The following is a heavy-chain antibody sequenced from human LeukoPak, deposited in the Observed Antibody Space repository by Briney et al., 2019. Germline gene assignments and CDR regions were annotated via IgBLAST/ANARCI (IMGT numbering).Heavy chain of an antibody. V-gene: IGHV5-51*01. J-gene: IGHJ4*02. CDR2: IYPGDSDI. CDR3: ARLAVSSIWSVYFDH. D-gene: IGHD6-13*01. Sequence: GDSLKISCQGSGYSFTNYWIGRVRQLPGKGLEWMGIIYPGDSDIRYSPSFQGQVPLSADKTITTAYLQWSSLKASDTAMYYCARLAVSSIWSVYFDHWGQGTLVTVSS. CDR1: GYSFTNYW.